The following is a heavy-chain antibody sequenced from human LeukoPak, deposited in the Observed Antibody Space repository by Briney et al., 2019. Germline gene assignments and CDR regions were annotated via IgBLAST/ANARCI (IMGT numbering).Heavy chain of an antibody. CDR2: IKSKTDGGTT. CDR3: TTGVMVDP. Sequence: PGGSLRLSCAASGFTFSNAWMSWVRQAPGKGLEWVGHIKSKTDGGTTDYAAPVKGRFTISRDDSKNTLYLQMNSLKTEDTAVYYCTTGVMVDPWGQGTLVTVSS. V-gene: IGHV3-15*01. D-gene: IGHD3-16*01. J-gene: IGHJ5*02. CDR1: GFTFSNAW.